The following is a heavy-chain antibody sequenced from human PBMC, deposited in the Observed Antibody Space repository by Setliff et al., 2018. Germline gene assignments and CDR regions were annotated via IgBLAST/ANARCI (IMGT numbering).Heavy chain of an antibody. CDR3: ARFPLRVSMVPI. V-gene: IGHV4-61*02. J-gene: IGHJ3*02. Sequence: ASETLSLTCTVSGGSLSSGTYYWTWIRQPAGQGLEWIGRIYTTGITNYNASLKSRVTISVDTSKNLFSLKLNSVTAADTAVYYCARFPLRVSMVPIWGQGTTVTVSS. CDR2: IYTTGIT. D-gene: IGHD3-10*01. CDR1: GGSLSSGTYY.